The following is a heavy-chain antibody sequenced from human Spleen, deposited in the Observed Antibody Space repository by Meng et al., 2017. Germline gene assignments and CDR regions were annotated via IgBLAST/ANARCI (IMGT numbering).Heavy chain of an antibody. CDR2: ITSDGSST. Sequence: ETLSLTCAVYGGSFSGYYWSWIRQPPGKGLVWVSRITSDGSSTTYADSVKGRFTISRDNAKNTLYLQMNSLRAEDTAIYYCTNDRLNHWGQGTLVTVSS. J-gene: IGHJ1*01. CDR1: GGSFSGYY. CDR3: TNDRLNH. D-gene: IGHD1-1*01. V-gene: IGHV3-74*01.